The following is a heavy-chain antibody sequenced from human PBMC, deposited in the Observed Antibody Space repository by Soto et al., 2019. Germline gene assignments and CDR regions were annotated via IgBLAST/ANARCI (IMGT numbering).Heavy chain of an antibody. CDR2: IYPDDSDT. D-gene: IGHD3-22*01. Sequence: PVESLSDFCKVPEYTFSNHGIAWVIHMTVKGLEWMGIIYPDDSDTRYSPSFQGQVTISADKCIMTSYLQWSSLKASDSGVYYCTTINTKGWQFTNWFDSSGLGTMVTVYS. V-gene: IGHV5-51*01. CDR3: TTINTKGWQFTNWFDS. CDR1: EYTFSNHG. J-gene: IGHJ5*01.